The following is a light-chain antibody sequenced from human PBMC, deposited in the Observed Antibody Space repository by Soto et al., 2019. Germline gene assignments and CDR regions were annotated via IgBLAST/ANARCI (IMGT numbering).Light chain of an antibody. CDR3: QQYDIWPWT. Sequence: EIVMTQSPGTLSVSPGEGATLSCRASQSVRSNLAWYQQKPGQAPRLLIFGSFTRAPGVPSGFSGSGSGTEFTLTISSLQSEDFALYYCQQYDIWPWTFGQGTKVEIK. CDR2: GSF. CDR1: QSVRSN. V-gene: IGKV3-15*01. J-gene: IGKJ1*01.